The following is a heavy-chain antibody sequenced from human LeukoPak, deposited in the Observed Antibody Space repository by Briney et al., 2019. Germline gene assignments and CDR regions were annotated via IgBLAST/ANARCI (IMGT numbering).Heavy chain of an antibody. V-gene: IGHV4-39*07. CDR1: GGSISSSSYY. CDR3: ARGVYCSSTSCYTPEWFDP. CDR2: IYTSGST. D-gene: IGHD2-2*02. J-gene: IGHJ5*02. Sequence: SGPGLVKPSETLSLTCTVSGGSISSSSYYWGWIRQPPGKGLEWIGRIYTSGSTNYNPSLKSRVTISVDTSKSQFSLKLSSVTAADTAVYFCARGVYCSSTSCYTPEWFDPWGQGTLVTVSS.